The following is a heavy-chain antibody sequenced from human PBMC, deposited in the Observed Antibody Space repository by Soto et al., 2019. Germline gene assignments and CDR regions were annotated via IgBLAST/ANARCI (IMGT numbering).Heavy chain of an antibody. CDR2: INPNSGGT. CDR3: AREVVPAAMINWFDP. Sequence: ASVKVSCKASGYTFTGYYMHWVRQASGQGLEWMGWINPNSGGTNYAQKFQGRVTMTRDTSISTAYMELSRLRSDDTAVYYCAREVVPAAMINWFDPWGQGTLVTVSS. V-gene: IGHV1-2*02. D-gene: IGHD2-2*01. J-gene: IGHJ5*02. CDR1: GYTFTGYY.